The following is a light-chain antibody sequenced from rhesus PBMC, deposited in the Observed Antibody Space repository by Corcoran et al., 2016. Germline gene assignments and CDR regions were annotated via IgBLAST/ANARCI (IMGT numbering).Light chain of an antibody. J-gene: IGKJ4*01. CDR3: QQHNSYPPT. V-gene: IGKV1-25*01. Sequence: DIQMTQSPSSLSASVGDTVTITCQASQAISKYLAWYQQKPGKALNLLTYDTSTLHSGVPSRFSCSGSGTEFTLTISSLQPEDFATYYCQQHNSYPPTFGGGTKVDLK. CDR2: DTS. CDR1: QAISKY.